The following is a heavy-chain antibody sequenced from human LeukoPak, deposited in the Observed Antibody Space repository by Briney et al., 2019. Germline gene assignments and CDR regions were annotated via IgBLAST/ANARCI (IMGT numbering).Heavy chain of an antibody. D-gene: IGHD3-3*01. Sequence: GASVKVSCKASGCTFTSYDINWVRQATGQGLEWMGWMNPNSGNTGYAQKFQGRVTMTRNTSISTAYMELSSLRSEDTAVYYCARGSRTYYDFWSGYYPYYYYGMDVWGQGTTVTVSS. CDR1: GCTFTSYD. CDR3: ARGSRTYYDFWSGYYPYYYYGMDV. V-gene: IGHV1-8*01. J-gene: IGHJ6*02. CDR2: MNPNSGNT.